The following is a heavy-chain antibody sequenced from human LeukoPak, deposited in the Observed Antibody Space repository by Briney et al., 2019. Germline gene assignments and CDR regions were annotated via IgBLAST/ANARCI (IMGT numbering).Heavy chain of an antibody. J-gene: IGHJ4*02. D-gene: IGHD5-18*01. CDR3: ARDRYGRPVDY. CDR2: ISYSGST. Sequence: SETLSLTCTASGGSISSGGYYWSWIRQPPGKGLEWIGYISYSGSTNYNPSLKSRITMSLDTSKNQFSLKLTSVTAADTAVYYCARDRYGRPVDYWGQGTLVTVSS. CDR1: GGSISSGGYY. V-gene: IGHV4-30-4*08.